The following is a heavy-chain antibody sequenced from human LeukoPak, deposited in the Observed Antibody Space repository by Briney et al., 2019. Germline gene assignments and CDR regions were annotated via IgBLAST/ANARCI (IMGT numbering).Heavy chain of an antibody. V-gene: IGHV4-61*02. Sequence: PSETLSLTCTVSGGSIISSNYYWTWIRLPAGKGLEWNGRIYTTGSPSYSPSLKSRVTISVDTSTNQFSLKLTSVSAADTAVYYCARDRGITTARGVPSWFGPWGQGTLVTVSS. CDR2: IYTTGSP. J-gene: IGHJ5*02. CDR3: ARDRGITTARGVPSWFGP. CDR1: GGSIISSNYY. D-gene: IGHD3-10*01.